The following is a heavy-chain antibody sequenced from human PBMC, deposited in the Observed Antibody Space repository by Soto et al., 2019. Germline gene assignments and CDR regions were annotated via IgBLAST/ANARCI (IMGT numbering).Heavy chain of an antibody. D-gene: IGHD3-22*01. J-gene: IGHJ4*02. CDR1: GGSISSYY. Sequence: SETLSLTCTVSGGSISSYYWSWIRQPPGKGLEWIGYIYYSGSTNYNPSLKSRVTISVDTSKNQFSLKLSSVTAVDTAVYYCARAARGYYDSSGYYLGYWGQGTLVTVS. CDR3: ARAARGYYDSSGYYLGY. CDR2: IYYSGST. V-gene: IGHV4-59*01.